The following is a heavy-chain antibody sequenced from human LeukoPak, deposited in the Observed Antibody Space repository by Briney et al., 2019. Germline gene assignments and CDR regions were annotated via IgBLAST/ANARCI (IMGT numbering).Heavy chain of an antibody. Sequence: PGGTLRFSCAAFGFTFSSYGMSWVRQAPGKGLEWVSGISGSGGSTYYADSVKGRFTISRDNSKNTLYLQMNSLRAEDTAVYYCAKVFPYYDSSGRYFDYWGQGTLVTVSS. J-gene: IGHJ4*02. D-gene: IGHD3-22*01. V-gene: IGHV3-23*01. CDR2: ISGSGGST. CDR1: GFTFSSYG. CDR3: AKVFPYYDSSGRYFDY.